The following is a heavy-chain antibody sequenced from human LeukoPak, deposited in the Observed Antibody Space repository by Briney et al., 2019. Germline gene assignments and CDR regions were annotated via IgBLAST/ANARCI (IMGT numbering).Heavy chain of an antibody. V-gene: IGHV1-69*13. CDR3: ARGQAEHFYYYGMDV. J-gene: IGHJ6*02. CDR2: IIPIFGTA. CDR1: GGTFSSYA. Sequence: ASVKVSCKASGGTFSSYAISWVRQAPGQGLEWMGGIIPIFGTANYAQKFQGRVTITADESTSTAYMELGSLRSEDTAVYYCARGQAEHFYYYGMDVWGQGTTVTVSS.